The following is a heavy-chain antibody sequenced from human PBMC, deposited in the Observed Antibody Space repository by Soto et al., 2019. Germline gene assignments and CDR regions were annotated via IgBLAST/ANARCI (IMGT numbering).Heavy chain of an antibody. Sequence: HPGGSLRLSCAASGFTFSSYSMNWVRQAPGKELEWVSYISSSSSTIYYADSVKGRFTISRDNAKNSLYLQMNSLRAEDTAVYYCARDHYDFCSGYSTYYYYGMDVWGQGTTVTVSS. CDR2: ISSSSSTI. CDR3: ARDHYDFCSGYSTYYYYGMDV. V-gene: IGHV3-48*04. CDR1: GFTFSSYS. J-gene: IGHJ6*02. D-gene: IGHD3-3*01.